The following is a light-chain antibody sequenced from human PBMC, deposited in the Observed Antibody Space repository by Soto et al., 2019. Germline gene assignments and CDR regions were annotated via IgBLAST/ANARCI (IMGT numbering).Light chain of an antibody. CDR2: GAS. Sequence: IVMTPSPATLSVSPGGRGTLSCRASQSISGTLAWCQQKPGQAPRLLIHGASTRAPGFPARFSGSGSGTDFTLTISSLQSEDFAVYYCQQYNNWPWTFGQGTKVDIK. CDR1: QSISGT. J-gene: IGKJ1*01. CDR3: QQYNNWPWT. V-gene: IGKV3-15*01.